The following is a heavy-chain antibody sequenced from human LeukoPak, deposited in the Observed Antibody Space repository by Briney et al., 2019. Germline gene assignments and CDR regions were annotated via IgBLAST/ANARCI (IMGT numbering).Heavy chain of an antibody. J-gene: IGHJ3*02. CDR3: AKDRIAVAGLDAFDI. Sequence: GGSLRLSCAASGFTFSSYAMSWVRQAPGKGLEWVSAISGSGGSTYYADSVNGRFTISRDNSKNTLYRQMNSLRAEDTAVYYFAKDRIAVAGLDAFDIWGQGTMVTVSS. V-gene: IGHV3-23*01. CDR1: GFTFSSYA. D-gene: IGHD6-19*01. CDR2: ISGSGGST.